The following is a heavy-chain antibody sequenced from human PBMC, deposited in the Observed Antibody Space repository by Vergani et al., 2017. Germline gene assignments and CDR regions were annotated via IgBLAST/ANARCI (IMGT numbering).Heavy chain of an antibody. CDR1: GGTFSSYT. J-gene: IGHJ4*02. D-gene: IGHD6-13*01. V-gene: IGHV1-69*02. CDR3: ARGSDSSSWLFDY. Sequence: QVQLVQSGAEVKKPGSSVKVSCKASGGTFSSYTISWVRQAPGQGLEWMGRIIPILGIANYAQKFPGRVTPTADKSTSTAYMELSSLRSEDTAVYYCARGSDSSSWLFDYWGQGTLVTVSS. CDR2: IIPILGIA.